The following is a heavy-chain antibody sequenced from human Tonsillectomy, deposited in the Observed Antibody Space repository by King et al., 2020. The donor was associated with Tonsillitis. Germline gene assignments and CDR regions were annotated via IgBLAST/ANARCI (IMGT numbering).Heavy chain of an antibody. CDR2: IYYSGST. CDR1: GGSISSYY. J-gene: IGHJ4*02. V-gene: IGHV4-59*08. D-gene: IGHD3-22*01. Sequence: VQLQESGPGLVKPSETLSLTCTVSGGSISSYYWSWIRQPPGKGLEWIGYIYYSGSTNYNPSLTSRVTISVNTSKNQFSLRRSSVTAADTAVYYCARRDISWYDSSGYYRYWGQGTLVTVSS. CDR3: ARRDISWYDSSGYYRY.